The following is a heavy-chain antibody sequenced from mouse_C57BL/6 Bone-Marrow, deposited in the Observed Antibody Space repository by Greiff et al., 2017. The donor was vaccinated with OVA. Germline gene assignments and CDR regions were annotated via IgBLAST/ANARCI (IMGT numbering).Heavy chain of an antibody. CDR1: GFTFSNYW. D-gene: IGHD2-4*01. CDR3: TVYDYDGAY. CDR2: IRLKSDNYAT. J-gene: IGHJ3*01. Sequence: DVMLVESGGGLVQPGGSMKLSCVASGFTFSNYWMNWVRQSPEKGLEWVAQIRLKSDNYATHYAESVKGRFTISRDDSKSSVYLQMNNLRAEDTGIYYCTVYDYDGAYWGQGTLVTVSA. V-gene: IGHV6-3*01.